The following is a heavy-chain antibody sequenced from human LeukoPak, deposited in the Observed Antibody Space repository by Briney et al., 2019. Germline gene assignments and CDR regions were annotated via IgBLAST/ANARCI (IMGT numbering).Heavy chain of an antibody. CDR2: ISAYNGNT. Sequence: ASVKVSCKASGYTFTSYGISWVRQAPGQGLEWMGWISAYNGNTNYAQKLQGRVTMTTDTSTSTAYMELRSLRSDDTAVYYCARDPLPAASYYYYYYMDVWGKGTTVTVSS. J-gene: IGHJ6*03. CDR3: ARDPLPAASYYYYYYMDV. D-gene: IGHD2-2*01. V-gene: IGHV1-18*01. CDR1: GYTFTSYG.